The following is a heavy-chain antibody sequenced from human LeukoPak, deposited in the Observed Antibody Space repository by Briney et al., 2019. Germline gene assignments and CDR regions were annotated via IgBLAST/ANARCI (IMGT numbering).Heavy chain of an antibody. D-gene: IGHD2-15*01. CDR2: INPSGGST. V-gene: IGHV1-46*01. Sequence: APVKVSCKASGYTFTSYYMHWVRQAPGQGLEWMGIINPSGGSTSYAQKFQGRVTMTRDTSTSTVYMELSSLRSEDTAVYYCARDAYCSGGSCYGIDYWGQGTLVTVSS. CDR3: ARDAYCSGGSCYGIDY. J-gene: IGHJ4*02. CDR1: GYTFTSYY.